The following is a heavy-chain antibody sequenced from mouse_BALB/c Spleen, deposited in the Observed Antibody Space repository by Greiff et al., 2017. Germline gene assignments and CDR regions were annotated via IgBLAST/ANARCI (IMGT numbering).Heavy chain of an antibody. V-gene: IGHV5-6-5*01. D-gene: IGHD1-1*01. CDR2: ISSGGST. J-gene: IGHJ3*01. CDR3: ARDGLYYPWFAY. CDR1: GFTFSSYA. Sequence: EVMLVESGGGLVKPGGSLKLSCAASGFTFSSYAMSWVRQTPEKRLEWVASISSGGSTYYPDSVKGRFTISRDNARNILYLQMSSLRSEDTAMYYCARDGLYYPWFAYWGQGTLVTVSA.